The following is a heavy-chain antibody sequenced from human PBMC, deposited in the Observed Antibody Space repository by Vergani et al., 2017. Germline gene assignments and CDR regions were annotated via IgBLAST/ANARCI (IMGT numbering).Heavy chain of an antibody. D-gene: IGHD3-10*01. J-gene: IGHJ4*02. CDR1: GIPFTSQT. Sequence: QVQLVQSGDEVKKPGASVKVSCQSSGIPFTSQTFSWVRQAPGRGLEWLGWISAFNGNTVSAQRLQGRVTLTRDTSTSTTYVEVRGLRSDDTAVYYCARNLRINMVRGAPPLGDWGQGTLVTVSS. CDR2: ISAFNGNT. CDR3: ARNLRINMVRGAPPLGD. V-gene: IGHV1-18*01.